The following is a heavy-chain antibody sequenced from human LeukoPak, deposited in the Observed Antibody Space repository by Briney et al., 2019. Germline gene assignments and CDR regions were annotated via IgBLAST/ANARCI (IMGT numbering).Heavy chain of an antibody. CDR2: IWDDGSNK. CDR1: GFTFSSYG. V-gene: IGHV3-33*01. D-gene: IGHD3-22*01. CDR3: ARGRRTKTYYYDSSGYYITPNYYYYGMDV. J-gene: IGHJ6*02. Sequence: GGSLRLSCAASGFTFSSYGMHWVRQAPGKGLEWVAVIWDDGSNKYYADSVKGRFTISRDNSKNTLYLQMNSLRAEDTAVYYCARGRRTKTYYYDSSGYYITPNYYYYGMDVWGQGTTVTVSS.